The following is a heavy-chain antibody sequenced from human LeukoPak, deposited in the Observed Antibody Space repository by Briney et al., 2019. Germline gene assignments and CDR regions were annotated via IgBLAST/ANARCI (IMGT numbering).Heavy chain of an antibody. D-gene: IGHD3-22*01. V-gene: IGHV3-23*01. CDR3: AIMHGYYDGSGYWVQ. CDR2: ITTSGATT. CDR1: GFTFSSYG. J-gene: IGHJ4*02. Sequence: GGSLRLSCAASGFTFSSYGMSWVRLAPGKGLEWVSFITTSGATTPYADSVKGRFTISRDNPRNTLYMQMNSLRDEDTALYYCAIMHGYYDGSGYWVQWGQGTLVTVSS.